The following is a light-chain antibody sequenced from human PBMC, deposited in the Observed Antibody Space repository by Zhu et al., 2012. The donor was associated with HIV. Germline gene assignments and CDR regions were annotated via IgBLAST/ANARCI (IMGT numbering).Light chain of an antibody. J-gene: IGKJ4*01. CDR1: QDITNY. Sequence: DIQLTQSPSFLSASVGDRVTITCRASQDITNYLAWYQQKPGKAPKLLIYAASTLQIGVPSRFRASGSGAEFTLTITSLQPEDFAIYYCQQLNSFRFTFGGGTKVGSN. CDR2: AAS. V-gene: IGKV1-9*01. CDR3: QQLNSFRFT.